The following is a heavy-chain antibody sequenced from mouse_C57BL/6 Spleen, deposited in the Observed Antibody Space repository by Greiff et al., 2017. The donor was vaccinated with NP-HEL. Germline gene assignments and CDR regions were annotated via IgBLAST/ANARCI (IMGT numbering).Heavy chain of an antibody. V-gene: IGHV3-6*01. CDR3: ARDYYYGSSWSY. D-gene: IGHD1-1*01. CDR2: ISYDGSN. Sequence: EVKLMESGPGLVKPSQSLSLTCSVTGYSITSGYYWNWIRQFPGNKLEWMGYISYDGSNNYNPSLKNRISITRDTSKNQFFLKLNSVTTEDTATYYCARDYYYGSSWSYWGQGTTLTVSS. J-gene: IGHJ2*01. CDR1: GYSITSGYY.